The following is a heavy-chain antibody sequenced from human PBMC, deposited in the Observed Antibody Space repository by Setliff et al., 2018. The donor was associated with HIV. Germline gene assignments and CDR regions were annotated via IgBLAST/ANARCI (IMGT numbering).Heavy chain of an antibody. V-gene: IGHV3-53*03. CDR2: IYTDGTT. D-gene: IGHD3-10*01. CDR1: GLTVSSNY. J-gene: IGHJ4*02. Sequence: GGSLRLSCAASGLTVSSNYISWVRQAPGKGLEWVSVIYTDGTTHYADSVKGRFTISRDNAKNSLYLQMNSLRAEDTAVYYCARALQGSRRDPDYWGQGTLVTVSS. CDR3: ARALQGSRRDPDY.